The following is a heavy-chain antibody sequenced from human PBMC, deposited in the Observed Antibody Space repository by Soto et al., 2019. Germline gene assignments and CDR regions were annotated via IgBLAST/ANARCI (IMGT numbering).Heavy chain of an antibody. J-gene: IGHJ6*02. D-gene: IGHD3-16*01. CDR1: GFTFRSFG. CDR3: AKAAATWGTYYYGMDV. Sequence: PGGSLRLSCTASGFTFRSFGMHWVRQAPGKGLEWVAVISYDEANKYYADSVKDRFTISRDNSKNTLYLQMNSLRTEDTAVYFCAKAAATWGTYYYGMDVWGQGTTVTVSS. V-gene: IGHV3-30*18. CDR2: ISYDEANK.